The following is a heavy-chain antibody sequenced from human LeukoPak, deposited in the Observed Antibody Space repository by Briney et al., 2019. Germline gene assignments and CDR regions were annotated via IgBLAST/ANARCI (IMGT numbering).Heavy chain of an antibody. D-gene: IGHD2/OR15-2a*01. CDR2: VSGDGDTT. CDR3: AKGNNSLSFNFDY. CDR1: GFHFRGFS. Sequence: PGGSLRLSWAAAGFHFRGFSMHWVRQVPGKGLEWVSLVSGDGDTTHYADSVKGRFTISRDNNKNSLFLQMNSLRVEDTAFYYCAKGNNSLSFNFDYWGQGALVTVSS. V-gene: IGHV3-43*02. J-gene: IGHJ4*02.